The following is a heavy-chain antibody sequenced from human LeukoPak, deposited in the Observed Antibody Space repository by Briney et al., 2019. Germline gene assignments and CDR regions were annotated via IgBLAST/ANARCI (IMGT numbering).Heavy chain of an antibody. CDR1: GGSISSGSYD. D-gene: IGHD3-22*01. CDR2: IYTSGST. CDR3: ARGATYYYDSSGHSNSDDAFDI. V-gene: IGHV4-61*02. J-gene: IGHJ3*02. Sequence: SQTLSLTCTVSGGSISSGSYDWGWIRQPAGKGLEWIGRIYTSGSTNYNPSLKSRVTISVDTSKNQFSLKLSSVTAADTAVYYCARGATYYYDSSGHSNSDDAFDIWGQGTMVTVSS.